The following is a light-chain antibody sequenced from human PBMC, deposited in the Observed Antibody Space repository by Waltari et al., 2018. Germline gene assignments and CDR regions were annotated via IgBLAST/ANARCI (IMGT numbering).Light chain of an antibody. CDR3: QYYGT. CDR1: QSISGW. CDR2: KAS. J-gene: IGKJ1*01. V-gene: IGKV1-5*03. Sequence: DIQMTQSPPTLSASVGDRATITCRASQSISGWLAWYQQKPGRAPKLRIFKASILESGVPSRVSGSGSGTEFTLTISSLQPDDFVTYFCQYYGTFGQGTKVEIK.